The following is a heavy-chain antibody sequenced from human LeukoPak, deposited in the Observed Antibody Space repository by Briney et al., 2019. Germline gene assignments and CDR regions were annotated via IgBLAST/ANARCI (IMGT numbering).Heavy chain of an antibody. CDR3: ARFERELYGMDV. J-gene: IGHJ6*02. V-gene: IGHV1-46*01. CDR2: INPSGGST. CDR1: GYTFTSYY. D-gene: IGHD1-26*01. Sequence: ASVKVSCKASGYTFTSYYMHWVRQAPGQGLEWMGIINPSGGSTSYAQKFQGRVTMTGDTSTSTVYMELSSLRSEDTAVYYCARFERELYGMDVWGQGTTVTVSS.